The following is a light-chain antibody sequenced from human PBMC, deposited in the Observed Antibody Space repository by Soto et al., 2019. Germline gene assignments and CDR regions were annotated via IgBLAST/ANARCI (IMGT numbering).Light chain of an antibody. Sequence: SALTQPPSASGSPGQSVTISCTGTKNDIGVCDFVSWYQHHPGKAPRLIIYEVVQRPSGVPDRFSGSKSGNTASLTVSGLQAADEADYFCKSYAGSNTYVFGSGTKVTVL. V-gene: IGLV2-8*01. CDR2: EVV. J-gene: IGLJ1*01. CDR1: KNDIGVCDF. CDR3: KSYAGSNTYV.